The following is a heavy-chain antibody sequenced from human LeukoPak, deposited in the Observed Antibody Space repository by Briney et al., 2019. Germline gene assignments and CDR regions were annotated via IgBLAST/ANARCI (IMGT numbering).Heavy chain of an antibody. D-gene: IGHD5-18*01. CDR3: ARGGYHAYYLDY. CDR2: INSDGSST. J-gene: IGHJ4*02. V-gene: IGHV3-74*01. CDR1: GFTFSSYW. Sequence: GGSLRLSCAASGFTFSSYWMHWVRQAPGKGLVRVSRINSDGSSTSYADSVKGRFTISRDNAKNTLYLQMNSLRAEDTAVYYCARGGYHAYYLDYWGQGSLVTVSS.